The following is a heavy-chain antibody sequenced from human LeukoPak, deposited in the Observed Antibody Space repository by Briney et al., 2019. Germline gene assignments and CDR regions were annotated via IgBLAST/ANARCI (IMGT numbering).Heavy chain of an antibody. CDR3: AKDLSGEYYFDY. CDR1: GFTFSSYA. V-gene: IGHV3-23*01. D-gene: IGHD3-10*01. J-gene: IGHJ4*02. Sequence: QTGGSLRLSCAASGFTFSSYAMSWVRQAPGKGLEWVSAISGSGGSTYYADSVKGRFTISRDNSKNTLYLQMNSLRAEDTAVYYCAKDLSGEYYFDYWGQGTLVTVSS. CDR2: ISGSGGST.